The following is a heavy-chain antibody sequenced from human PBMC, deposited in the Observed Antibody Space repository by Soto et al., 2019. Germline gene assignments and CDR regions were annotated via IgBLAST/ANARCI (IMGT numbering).Heavy chain of an antibody. Sequence: QVQLQESAPGLVKPPQTLSLTCTVSGGSISSGDYYRRWIRLPPGKVLEWIGYIYYSGSTYYNPSLNSRITISVETSKNQFSLKLSSVTAADTAVYYCARQTTVTTTLGYWGQGTLVTVSS. D-gene: IGHD4-17*01. CDR1: GGSISSGDYY. J-gene: IGHJ4*02. CDR2: IYYSGST. CDR3: ARQTTVTTTLGY. V-gene: IGHV4-30-4*01.